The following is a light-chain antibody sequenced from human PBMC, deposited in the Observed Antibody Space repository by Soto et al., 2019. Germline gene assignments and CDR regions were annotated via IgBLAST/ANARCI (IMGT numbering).Light chain of an antibody. V-gene: IGKV3-15*01. CDR1: QSISDN. CDR3: QQYNSWPPLT. CDR2: GAS. Sequence: DIVMTQSPAILSVSLGERATLSCLASQSISDNLAWYQQRSGQAPRLLIYGASTRATGVPARFSGSGSGTDFTLTISSLQSDDFAIYDCQQYNSWPPLTFGGGTKVE. J-gene: IGKJ4*01.